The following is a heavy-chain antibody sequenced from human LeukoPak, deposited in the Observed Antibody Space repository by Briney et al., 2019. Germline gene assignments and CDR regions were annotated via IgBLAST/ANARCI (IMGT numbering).Heavy chain of an antibody. D-gene: IGHD1-1*01. CDR3: AKDLTTGTLSFDY. V-gene: IGHV3-33*06. CDR2: IWYDGSEK. CDR1: GFTFSTYG. Sequence: GRSLRLSCAASGFTFSTYGMHWVRQAPGKGLEWVAVIWYDGSEKYYADSVKGRFTISRDNSKNTLYLQMNSLRAEDTAVYYCAKDLTTGTLSFDYWGQGTLATVSS. J-gene: IGHJ4*02.